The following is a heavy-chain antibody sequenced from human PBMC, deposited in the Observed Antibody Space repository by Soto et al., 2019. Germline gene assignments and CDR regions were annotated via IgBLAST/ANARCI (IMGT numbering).Heavy chain of an antibody. CDR3: ARFPPAWGDALYI. Sequence: GGSLRLSCAASGFTFSSYWMSWVRQAPGKGLEWVANIKQDGSEKYYVDSVKGRFTISRGNAKNSLYLQMNSLRAEDTAVYYCARFPPAWGDALYIWGQGTMVTVSS. CDR2: IKQDGSEK. CDR1: GFTFSSYW. J-gene: IGHJ3*02. V-gene: IGHV3-7*03. D-gene: IGHD7-27*01.